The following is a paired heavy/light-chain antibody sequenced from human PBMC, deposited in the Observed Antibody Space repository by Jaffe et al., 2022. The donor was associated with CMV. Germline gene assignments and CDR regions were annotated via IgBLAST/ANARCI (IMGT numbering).Heavy chain of an antibody. D-gene: IGHD2-2*02. V-gene: IGHV3-21*01. J-gene: IGHJ4*02. Sequence: EVQLVESGGGLVKPGGSLRLSCAASGFTFSSYSMNWVRQAPGKGLEWVSSISYSSRYIYYADSVKGRFTMSRDNAKNSVYLHMNSLRAEDTALYYCARGRLNILTQPPDYWGQGTLVIVSS. CDR2: ISYSSRYI. CDR3: ARGRLNILTQPPDY. CDR1: GFTFSSYS.
Light chain of an antibody. J-gene: IGKJ4*01. V-gene: IGKV2-24*01. Sequence: DIVMTQTPLSSPVALGQPASVSCRSSQSLVHSDGNTYLSWLHQRPGQPPRLLIYKISNRFSGVPDRFSGSGAGTDFTLRISGVEAEDVGVYYCMQATQLPLTFGGGTKVEI. CDR3: MQATQLPLT. CDR2: KIS. CDR1: QSLVHSDGNTY.